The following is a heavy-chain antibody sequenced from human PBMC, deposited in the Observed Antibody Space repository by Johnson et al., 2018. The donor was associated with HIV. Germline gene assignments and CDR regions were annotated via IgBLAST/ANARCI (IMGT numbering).Heavy chain of an antibody. CDR1: GFIFSDYY. V-gene: IGHV3-11*04. D-gene: IGHD3-16*01. Sequence: MQLVESVGGLVKPGGSLRLSCAASGFIFSDYYMNWIRQAPGNGLEWVSYISSTGSDKYYVDSVKGRFTISRDSSKNTLYLQVNSLRAEDTAVYYCARGSRYTHDNDDVYLLHAFDIWGQGTVVTVSS. CDR3: ARGSRYTHDNDDVYLLHAFDI. J-gene: IGHJ3*02. CDR2: ISSTGSDK.